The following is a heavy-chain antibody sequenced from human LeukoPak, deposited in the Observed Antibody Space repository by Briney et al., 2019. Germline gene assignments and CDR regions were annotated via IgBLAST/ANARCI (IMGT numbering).Heavy chain of an antibody. V-gene: IGHV3-23*01. D-gene: IGHD6-19*01. J-gene: IGHJ4*02. CDR1: GLTFSSYG. CDR3: AKEGQTVAGNGYFDS. Sequence: GGTLRLSCAASGLTFSSYGMSWVRQAPGRGLEWVSAISTTGGTTYYADSVRGRFTVSRDNSENTLYLHMNSLRDEDTALYYCAKEGQTVAGNGYFDSWGQGTLVTVSS. CDR2: ISTTGGTT.